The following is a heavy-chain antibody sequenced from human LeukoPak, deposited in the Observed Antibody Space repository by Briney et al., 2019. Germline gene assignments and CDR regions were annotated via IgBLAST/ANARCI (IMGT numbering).Heavy chain of an antibody. J-gene: IGHJ4*02. V-gene: IGHV3-7*03. CDR3: ARIGSGYEDYYFDY. CDR2: IKQDGSEK. Sequence: GGSLRLSCAASGFTFSSYWMSWVRQAPGKGLEWVANIKQDGSEKYYVDSVKGRFTISRDNAKNSLYLQMNSLRAEDTAVYYCARIGSGYEDYYFDYWGQGTLVTVSS. D-gene: IGHD3-22*01. CDR1: GFTFSSYW.